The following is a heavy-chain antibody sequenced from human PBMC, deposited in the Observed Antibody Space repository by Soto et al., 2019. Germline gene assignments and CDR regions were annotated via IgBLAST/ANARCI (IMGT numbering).Heavy chain of an antibody. CDR2: ISGSGDST. D-gene: IGHD2-2*01. J-gene: IGHJ5*02. CDR3: AKSPAAATLNWFDP. CDR1: GFNFKNYG. Sequence: GGSLRLSCAASGFNFKNYGVNWVRQALGKGLEWVAGISGSGDSTYYGDSVKGRFTISRDNSLHTVYLQMDGLRADDTAIYYCAKSPAAATLNWFDPWGQGSLVTVSS. V-gene: IGHV3-23*01.